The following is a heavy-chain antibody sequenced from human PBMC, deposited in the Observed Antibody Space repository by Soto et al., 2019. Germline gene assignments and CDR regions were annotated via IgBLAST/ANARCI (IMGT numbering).Heavy chain of an antibody. J-gene: IGHJ6*03. V-gene: IGHV4-59*08. CDR1: GGSISSYY. Sequence: ASETLSLTCTVSGGSISSYYWSWIRQPPGKGLEWIGYIYYSGSTNYNPSLKSRVTISVDTSKNQFSLKLSSVTAADTAVYYCARRVVATPSTYYYMDVWGKGTTVTVSS. CDR2: IYYSGST. D-gene: IGHD5-12*01. CDR3: ARRVVATPSTYYYMDV.